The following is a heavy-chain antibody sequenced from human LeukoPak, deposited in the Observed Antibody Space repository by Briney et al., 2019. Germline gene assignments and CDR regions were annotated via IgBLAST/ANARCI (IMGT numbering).Heavy chain of an antibody. D-gene: IGHD2-2*01. CDR2: IRYDGSNK. CDR1: GFTFSSYG. V-gene: IGHV3-30*02. CDR3: AEGSTSYTGDAFDI. Sequence: GGSLRLSCAASGFTFSSYGMHWVRQAPGKGLEWVAFIRYDGSNKYYADSVKGRFTISRDNSKNTLYLQMNSLRAEDTAVYYCAEGSTSYTGDAFDIWGQGTMVTVSS. J-gene: IGHJ3*02.